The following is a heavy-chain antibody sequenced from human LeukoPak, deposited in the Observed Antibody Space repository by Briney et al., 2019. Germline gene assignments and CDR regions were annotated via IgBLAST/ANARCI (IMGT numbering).Heavy chain of an antibody. Sequence: ASVKVSCKASSYTFTRHGISWVRQAPGQGLEWMGWISGSNGNTNYAQKFLGRVTMTADTSTSTAYMELRSLTSDDTAVYYCARSGRGTYYYFDLWGQGTLVTVSS. J-gene: IGHJ4*02. CDR2: ISGSNGNT. D-gene: IGHD5-12*01. V-gene: IGHV1-18*01. CDR3: ARSGRGTYYYFDL. CDR1: SYTFTRHG.